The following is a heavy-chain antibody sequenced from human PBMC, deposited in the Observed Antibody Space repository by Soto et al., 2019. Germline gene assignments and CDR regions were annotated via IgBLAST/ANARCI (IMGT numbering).Heavy chain of an antibody. CDR2: ISYDGINK. CDR3: APRRGGYNNYFDY. D-gene: IGHD5-12*01. V-gene: IGHV3-30-3*01. CDR1: GFTFISYA. Sequence: PGGYLRLSCASYGFTFISYAMHWVRHSPGKGLEWVAFISYDGINKYYADSVKGLFTISRDNAKNSLYLQMNSLRAEDTAVYYCAPRRGGYNNYFDYWGQGTLVTVSS. J-gene: IGHJ4*02.